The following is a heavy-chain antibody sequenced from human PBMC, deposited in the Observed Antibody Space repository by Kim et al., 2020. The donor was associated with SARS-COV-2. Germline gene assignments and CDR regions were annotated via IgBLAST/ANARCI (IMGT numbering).Heavy chain of an antibody. Sequence: GGSLRLSCAASGFTFSSYGMHWVRQAPGKGLEWVAVISYDGSNKYYADSVKGRFTISRDNSKNKNTLYLQMNSLRAEDTGVYYCAKGGLHYDSSGDYYYYSVMDVGGEGTTVTVSA. CDR1: GFTFSSYG. V-gene: IGHV3-30*18. CDR3: AKGGLHYDSSGDYYYYSVMDV. D-gene: IGHD3-22*01. J-gene: IGHJ6*04. CDR2: ISYDGSNK.